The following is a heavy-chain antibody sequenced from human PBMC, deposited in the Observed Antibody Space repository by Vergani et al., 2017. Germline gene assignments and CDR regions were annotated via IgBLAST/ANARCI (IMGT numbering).Heavy chain of an antibody. CDR3: ARDSAVGGTFDS. V-gene: IGHV4-61*02. CDR2: IYYSGRT. D-gene: IGHD1-26*01. CDR1: GGYISGVSYY. J-gene: IGHJ4*02. Sequence: QVQLQESGPGLVKPSQSLSLTCTVSGGYISGVSYYLSWVRQPAGKGLEWIGRIYYSGRTDYNPSLESRVTISVDTSKNTFSLKLNSVTAADTAIYYCARDSAVGGTFDSWGQGTLVTVAS.